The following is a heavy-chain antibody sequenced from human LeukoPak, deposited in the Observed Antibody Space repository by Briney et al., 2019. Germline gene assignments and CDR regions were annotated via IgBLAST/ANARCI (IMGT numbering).Heavy chain of an antibody. Sequence: SETLSLTCAVYGGSISSGGYYWSWIRQHPGKGLEWIGYIYYSGSTYYNPSLKSRVTISVDTSKNQFSLKLSSVTAADTAVYYCARVATPVFDPWGQGTLVTVSS. J-gene: IGHJ5*02. V-gene: IGHV4-31*11. CDR2: IYYSGST. D-gene: IGHD2-15*01. CDR3: ARVATPVFDP. CDR1: GGSISSGGYY.